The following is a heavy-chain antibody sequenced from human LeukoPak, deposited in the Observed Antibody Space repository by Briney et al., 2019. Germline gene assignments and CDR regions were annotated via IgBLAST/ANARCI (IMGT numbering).Heavy chain of an antibody. CDR1: GYTFTGYY. CDR2: INPNSGGT. J-gene: IGHJ5*02. D-gene: IGHD3-22*01. V-gene: IGHV1-2*02. Sequence: ASVKVSCKASGYTFTGYYMHWVRQAPGQGLEWMGWINPNSGGTNYAQKLQGRVTMTRDTSISTAYMELSRLRSDDTAVYYCARDLYYYDSSGYYLWGQGTLVTVSS. CDR3: ARDLYYYDSSGYYL.